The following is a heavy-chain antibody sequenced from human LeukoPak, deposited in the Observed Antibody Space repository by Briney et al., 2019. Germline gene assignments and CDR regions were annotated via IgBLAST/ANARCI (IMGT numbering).Heavy chain of an antibody. CDR3: ARVERQWLVPTNFDY. V-gene: IGHV1-18*01. J-gene: IGHJ4*02. Sequence: ASVKVSCKASGYTFTSYGISWVRQAPGQGLEWMGWISAYNGNTNYAQKLQGRVTMTTDTSTSTAYMELRSLRSDDTAVYYCARVERQWLVPTNFDYWGQGTLVTVSS. CDR2: ISAYNGNT. D-gene: IGHD6-19*01. CDR1: GYTFTSYG.